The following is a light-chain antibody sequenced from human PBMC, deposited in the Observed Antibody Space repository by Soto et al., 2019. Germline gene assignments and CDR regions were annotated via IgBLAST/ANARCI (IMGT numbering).Light chain of an antibody. CDR2: DVT. CDR1: SSDVGAYNY. V-gene: IGLV2-11*01. Sequence: QSVLTQPRSVSGSPGQSVTISCTGTSSDVGAYNYVSWYQHHPGKAPKLMIYDVTTRPSGVPDRFSGSKSGNTASLTISGLQAEDEGDYYCCSYAGSYTGVFGTGTKLTVL. J-gene: IGLJ1*01. CDR3: CSYAGSYTGV.